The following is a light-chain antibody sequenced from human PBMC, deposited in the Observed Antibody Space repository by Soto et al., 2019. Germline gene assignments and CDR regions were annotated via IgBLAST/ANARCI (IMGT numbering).Light chain of an antibody. CDR3: SSYKSGATLV. CDR1: SSDVGGYKH. V-gene: IGLV2-14*01. J-gene: IGLJ2*01. Sequence: QSVLTQPASVSGSPGQSITISCTGTSSDVGGYKHVAWYQQYPGKAPKLIIFEVSDRPSGVSNRFSGSKSGNTASLSISGLQPEDEVDYYCSSYKSGATLVFGGGTQLTVL. CDR2: EVS.